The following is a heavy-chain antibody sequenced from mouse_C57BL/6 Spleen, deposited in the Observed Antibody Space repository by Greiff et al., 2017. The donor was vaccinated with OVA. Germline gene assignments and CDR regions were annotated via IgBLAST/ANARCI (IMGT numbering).Heavy chain of an antibody. CDR2: IDPETGGT. CDR1: GYTFTDYE. V-gene: IGHV1-15*01. CDR3: TRDDGYDFYYAMDY. Sequence: QVQLQQSGAELVRPGASVTLSCKASGYTFTDYEMHWVKQTPVHGLEWIGAIDPETGGTAYNQKFKGKAILTADKSSSTAYMELRRLTSEDSAVYDSTRDDGYDFYYAMDYWGQGTSVTVSS. J-gene: IGHJ4*01. D-gene: IGHD2-2*01.